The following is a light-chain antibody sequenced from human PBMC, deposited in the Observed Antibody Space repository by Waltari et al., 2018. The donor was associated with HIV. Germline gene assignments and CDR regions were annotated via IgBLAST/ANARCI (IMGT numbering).Light chain of an antibody. CDR3: GTWDSSLSAGV. V-gene: IGLV1-51*02. CDR2: ENN. CDR1: SSTLGDHS. Sequence: QSVLTQPPSTSAAPGQQVTISCSASSSTLGDHSVSWYQHLPGTAPKLLIYENNKRPSGIPDRFSGSKSGTSATLGITGLQTGDEADYYCGTWDSSLSAGVFGGGTKLTVL. J-gene: IGLJ2*01.